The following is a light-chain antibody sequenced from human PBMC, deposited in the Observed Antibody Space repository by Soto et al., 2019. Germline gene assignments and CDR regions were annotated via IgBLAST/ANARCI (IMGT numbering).Light chain of an antibody. CDR1: QGIYSR. V-gene: IGKV1-12*01. J-gene: IGKJ1*01. CDR3: QQSYSTPPWT. Sequence: DIQMTQSPSSVSASVGDTVTITCRASQGIYSRLAWYQQKPGKAPELLIYATSTLQNGVPSRFSGSGFGTDFTLTISSLQPEDFATYYCQQSYSTPPWTFGQGTKVDIK. CDR2: ATS.